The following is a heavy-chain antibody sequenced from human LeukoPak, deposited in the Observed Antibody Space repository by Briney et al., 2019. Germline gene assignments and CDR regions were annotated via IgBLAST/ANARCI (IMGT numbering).Heavy chain of an antibody. CDR1: GGSISSSTYY. CDR2: IYYSGTT. Sequence: SETLSLTCTVSGGSISSSTYYWGWIRQPPGKGLEWIGSIYYSGTTYYNPSLKSRVTLSVDTSKNQFSLKLSSVTAADTAVFYCVLVYYGSGSYYGTPPGGDYWGQGTLVPVSS. J-gene: IGHJ4*02. CDR3: VLVYYGSGSYYGTPPGGDY. D-gene: IGHD3-10*01. V-gene: IGHV4-39*01.